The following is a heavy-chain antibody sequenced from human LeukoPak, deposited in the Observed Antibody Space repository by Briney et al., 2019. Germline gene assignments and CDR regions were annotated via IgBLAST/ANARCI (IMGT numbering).Heavy chain of an antibody. CDR1: GFTFRSYA. CDR3: AKDRHAPGRYCSSTSCFPFDS. V-gene: IGHV3-23*01. J-gene: IGHJ5*01. Sequence: GGSLRLSCAASGFTFRSYAMSWVRQAPGKGLEWVSVISGSGDSTYYADSVKGRFTISRDNTKNTLYLQMNSLRAEDTAVYYCAKDRHAPGRYCSSTSCFPFDSWGQGTLVTVSS. D-gene: IGHD2-2*01. CDR2: ISGSGDST.